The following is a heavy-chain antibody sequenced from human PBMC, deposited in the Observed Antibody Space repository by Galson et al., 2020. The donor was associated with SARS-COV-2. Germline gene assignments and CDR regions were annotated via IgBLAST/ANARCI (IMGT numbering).Heavy chain of an antibody. Sequence: GSLRLSCAASGFTFSTYAMNWVRQAPGKGLEWVSYISSSGGTRYYPDSVKGRFTISRDNAKNSLYLQMNSLRAEDTALYYCARNPGYISGWWDVYDIWGQGTMFTVS. D-gene: IGHD6-19*01. J-gene: IGHJ3*02. CDR1: GFTFSTYA. V-gene: IGHV3-48*04. CDR2: ISSSGGTR. CDR3: ARNPGYISGWWDVYDI.